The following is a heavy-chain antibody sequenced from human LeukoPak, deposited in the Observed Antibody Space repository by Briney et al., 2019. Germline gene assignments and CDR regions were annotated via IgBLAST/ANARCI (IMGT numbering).Heavy chain of an antibody. J-gene: IGHJ4*02. CDR2: ISGSGGST. D-gene: IGHD6-19*01. Sequence: PGGSLRLTCAASEFTFSSYAMSWVRQAPGKGLEWVSAISGSGGSTYYADSVKGRFTISRDNSKNTLYLQMNSLRAEDTAVYYCAKGSGWYDRYYFDYWGQGTLVTVSS. V-gene: IGHV3-23*01. CDR1: EFTFSSYA. CDR3: AKGSGWYDRYYFDY.